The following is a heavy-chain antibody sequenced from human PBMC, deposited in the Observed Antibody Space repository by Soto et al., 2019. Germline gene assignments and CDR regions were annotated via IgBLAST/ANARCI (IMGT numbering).Heavy chain of an antibody. CDR2: IYKSATT. CDR3: ARGRYCLTGRCFPNWFDS. D-gene: IGHD2-15*01. Sequence: SETLSLTCSVSGDSISTVDYFWAWIRQPPGQALEYIGYIYKSATTYYNPSFEGRVAISLDTSKSHFSLNVTSVTAADTAVYFCARGRYCLTGRCFPNWFDSWGQGTLVTVSS. V-gene: IGHV4-30-4*01. J-gene: IGHJ5*01. CDR1: GDSISTVDYF.